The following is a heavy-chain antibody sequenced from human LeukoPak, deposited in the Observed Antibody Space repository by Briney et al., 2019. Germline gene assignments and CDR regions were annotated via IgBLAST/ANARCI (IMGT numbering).Heavy chain of an antibody. CDR2: IYYSGST. J-gene: IGHJ3*02. CDR3: ARDGGYQLLYAFDI. V-gene: IGHV4-39*07. D-gene: IGHD2-2*02. Sequence: SETLSLTCTVSGGSISSSSYYWGWIRQPPGKGLEWIGSIYYSGSTYYNPSLKSRVTISVNTSKNQFSLKLSSVTAADTAVYYCARDGGYQLLYAFDIWGQGTMVTVSS. CDR1: GGSISSSSYY.